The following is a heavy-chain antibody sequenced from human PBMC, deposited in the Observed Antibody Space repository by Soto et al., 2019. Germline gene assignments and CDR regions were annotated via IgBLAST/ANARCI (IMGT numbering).Heavy chain of an antibody. CDR3: AKGPTIFGVVISYEYYYGMDV. J-gene: IGHJ6*02. CDR1: GFPFSSYG. V-gene: IGHV3-33*06. CDR2: IWYDGSNK. D-gene: IGHD3-3*01. Sequence: GGSLRLSCAASGFPFSSYGMHWVRQAPGKGLDWVAVIWYDGSNKDYAESVKGRFTISRDNSKNTLYLQMNSLRAEDTAVYFCAKGPTIFGVVISYEYYYGMDVWGQGTTVTVSS.